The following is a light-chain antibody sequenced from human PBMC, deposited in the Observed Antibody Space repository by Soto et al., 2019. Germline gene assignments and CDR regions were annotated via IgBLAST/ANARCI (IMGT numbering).Light chain of an antibody. CDR2: DAS. V-gene: IGKV3-11*01. CDR1: QSVSSY. J-gene: IGKJ2*01. Sequence: EIVLTQSPATLSLSPGERATLSCRASQSVSSYLAWYQQKPGQTPRLLIYDASNRATGIPARFSGSGSGTDFTLTISSLEPKDFAVYYCEQRSSWPRTFGKGTKLDIK. CDR3: EQRSSWPRT.